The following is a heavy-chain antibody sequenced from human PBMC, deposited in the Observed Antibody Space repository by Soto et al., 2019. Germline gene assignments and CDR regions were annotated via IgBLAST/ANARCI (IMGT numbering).Heavy chain of an antibody. CDR2: INHSGST. V-gene: IGHV4-34*01. CDR3: ARLSSGYADYYYYYMDV. CDR1: GGSFSGYY. D-gene: IGHD3-10*01. J-gene: IGHJ6*03. Sequence: SETLSLTCAVYGGSFSGYYWSWIRQPPGKGLEWIGEINHSGSTNYNPSLKSRVTVSVDTSKKQFSLKLSSVTAADTSVYYCARLSSGYADYYYYYMDVWGKGTTVTVSS.